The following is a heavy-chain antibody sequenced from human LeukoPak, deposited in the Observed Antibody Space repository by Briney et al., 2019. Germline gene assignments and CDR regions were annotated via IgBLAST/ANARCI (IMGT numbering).Heavy chain of an antibody. CDR1: GFTFSTYW. J-gene: IGHJ4*02. CDR2: IKQDGTEK. V-gene: IGHV3-7*05. CDR3: AKDRGSPVVVTAFDY. D-gene: IGHD2-21*02. Sequence: GGSLRLSCAASGFTFSTYWMSWVRQAPGKGLEWVANIKQDGTEKYYVDSVNGRFTISRDNAKNSLYLQMNSLRAEDTAVYYCAKDRGSPVVVTAFDYWGQGTLVTVSS.